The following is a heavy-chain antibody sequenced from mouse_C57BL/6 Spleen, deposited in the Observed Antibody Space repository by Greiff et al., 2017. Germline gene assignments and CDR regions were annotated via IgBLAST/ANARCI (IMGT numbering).Heavy chain of an antibody. Sequence: VQLKESGGGLVKPGGSLKLSCAASGFTFSDYGMHWVRQAPEKGLEWVAYISSGSSTIYYADTVKVRFTISRDNAKNTLFLHMTSLRSEDTAMYYCARLYGSSSYAMDYWGQGTSVTVSS. CDR3: ARLYGSSSYAMDY. D-gene: IGHD1-1*01. V-gene: IGHV5-17*01. CDR2: ISSGSSTI. CDR1: GFTFSDYG. J-gene: IGHJ4*01.